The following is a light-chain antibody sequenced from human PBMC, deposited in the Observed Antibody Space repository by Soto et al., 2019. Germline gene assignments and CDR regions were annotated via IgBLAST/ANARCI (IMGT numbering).Light chain of an antibody. V-gene: IGLV1-51*02. CDR2: ENN. CDR1: SFNIGNNY. Sequence: QSALTQPPSVSAAPGQKVTISCSGSSFNIGNNYGSWYQQLPGTAPKLLIYENNKRPSGILDRFSGSKSGTSATLGITGLQTGDEADYYCGTWDSSLSAFVFGTGTKLTVL. J-gene: IGLJ1*01. CDR3: GTWDSSLSAFV.